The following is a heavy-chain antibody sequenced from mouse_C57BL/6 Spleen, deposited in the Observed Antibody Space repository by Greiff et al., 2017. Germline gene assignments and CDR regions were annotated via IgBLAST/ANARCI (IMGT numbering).Heavy chain of an antibody. D-gene: IGHD1-1*01. CDR1: GYTFPRYW. J-gene: IGHJ1*03. CDR3: ARPYYYGSSYGYFDV. Sequence: QVQLQQPGADLVCPGASVKLSGKASGYTFPRYWVHGVNRRPGQGLEWIGGIVPSDSYTNYNQKFKGKSTLTGDKSSSTAYMQLSSLTSEDSAVYYCARPYYYGSSYGYFDVWGTGTTVTVSS. V-gene: IGHV1-69*01. CDR2: IVPSDSYT.